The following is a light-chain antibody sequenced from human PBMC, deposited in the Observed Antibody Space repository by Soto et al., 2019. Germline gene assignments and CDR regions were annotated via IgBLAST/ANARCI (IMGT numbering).Light chain of an antibody. V-gene: IGKV3-15*01. CDR3: QQYNDWPLT. CDR2: GTF. CDR1: QSVSSN. J-gene: IGKJ1*01. Sequence: EILMTHSPVTLSVSPGERATLSCRASQSVSSNLAWYQQKPGQAPSLLIYGTFTRATGIPARFSGTGSGTEFTLTISSLQSEDFALYYCQQYNDWPLTFGQGTTV.